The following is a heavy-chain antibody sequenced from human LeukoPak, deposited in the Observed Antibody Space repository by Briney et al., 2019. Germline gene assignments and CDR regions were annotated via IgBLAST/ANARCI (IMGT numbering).Heavy chain of an antibody. D-gene: IGHD2-2*01. CDR2: IIPIFGTA. CDR1: GGTFSSYA. V-gene: IGHV1-69*05. Sequence: SVKVSCKASGGTFSSYAFSWVRQAPGQGLEWMGGIIPIFGTANYAQKFQGRVTITTDESTSTAYMELSSLRSEDTAVYYCARQGPHCSSTSCYPRYYYYMDVWGKGTTVTVSS. CDR3: ARQGPHCSSTSCYPRYYYYMDV. J-gene: IGHJ6*03.